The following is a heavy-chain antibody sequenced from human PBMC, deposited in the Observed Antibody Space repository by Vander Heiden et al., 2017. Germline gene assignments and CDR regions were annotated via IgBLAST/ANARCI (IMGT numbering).Heavy chain of an antibody. J-gene: IGHJ6*02. CDR3: ARAYCGGDCYSGYYYYGMDV. D-gene: IGHD2-21*02. CDR2: IIPIFGTA. Sequence: QVQLVQSGAEVKKPGSSVKVSCKASGGTFSSYAISWVRQAPGQGLEWMGGIIPIFGTANYAQKFQGRVTITADESTSTAYMELSSLRSEDTAVYYCARAYCGGDCYSGYYYYGMDVWGQGTTVTVSS. CDR1: GGTFSSYA. V-gene: IGHV1-69*01.